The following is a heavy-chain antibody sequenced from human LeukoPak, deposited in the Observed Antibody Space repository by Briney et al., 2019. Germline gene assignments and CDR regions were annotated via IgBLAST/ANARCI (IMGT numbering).Heavy chain of an antibody. CDR2: INPNSGDT. D-gene: IGHD2-15*01. CDR3: GRKAGDCGANSCYSIDY. Sequence: GASVKVSCKASGYTFTGYYMHWVRQAPGQGLEWMGWINPNSGDTNYAQKFQGRVTMTRGTSISTAYMELSSLRSDDTAVYYCGRKAGDCGANSCYSIDYWGQGTLVTVSS. J-gene: IGHJ4*02. V-gene: IGHV1-2*02. CDR1: GYTFTGYY.